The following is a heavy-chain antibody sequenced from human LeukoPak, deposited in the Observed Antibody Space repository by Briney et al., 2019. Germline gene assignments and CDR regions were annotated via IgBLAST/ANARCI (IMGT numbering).Heavy chain of an antibody. CDR3: LMFGSSGS. J-gene: IGHJ5*02. CDR1: RFTFSSNW. D-gene: IGHD3/OR15-3a*01. Sequence: GGSLRLSCTASRFTFSSNWMGWVRQAPGKGLEWVANINPDGNVKFYVGSVKGRFTISRDNAKNSLYLQMNSLRVEETAVYYCLMFGSSGSWGQGTLVTVSS. V-gene: IGHV3-7*05. CDR2: INPDGNVK.